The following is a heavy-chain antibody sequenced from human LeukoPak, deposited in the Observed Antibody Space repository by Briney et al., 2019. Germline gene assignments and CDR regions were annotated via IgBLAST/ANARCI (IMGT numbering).Heavy chain of an antibody. D-gene: IGHD1-26*01. CDR1: GYTFSDNY. CDR3: ARETSESFET. V-gene: IGHV1-2*02. Sequence: GASVKVSCKSFGYTFSDNYIQWVRQAPGQGLEWMGWIHPNRGDTNYGQKFQGRVTMTRDTSISTAYLELSRLIYDDTAVYYCARETSESFETWGQGTLVTVSS. J-gene: IGHJ5*02. CDR2: IHPNRGDT.